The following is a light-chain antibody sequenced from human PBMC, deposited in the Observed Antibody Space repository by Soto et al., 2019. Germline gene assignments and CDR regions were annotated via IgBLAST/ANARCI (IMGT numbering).Light chain of an antibody. V-gene: IGLV2-14*01. CDR2: EVS. Sequence: QSALSQPASVSGSPGQSITISCTGTSSDVGGYKYVSWYQQHPGKAPKLMIYEVSNRPSGVSNRFSASKSGNTASLTISGLQAEDEADYYCSSYTSTSTWVFGGGTKLT. CDR3: SSYTSTSTWV. CDR1: SSDVGGYKY. J-gene: IGLJ2*01.